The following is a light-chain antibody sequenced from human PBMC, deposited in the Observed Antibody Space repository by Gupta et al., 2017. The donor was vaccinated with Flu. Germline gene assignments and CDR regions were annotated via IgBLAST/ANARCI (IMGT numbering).Light chain of an antibody. J-gene: IGKJ1*01. CDR3: MQGAHWPWA. CDR2: LGT. Sequence: DVVMTQSPLSLAVTLGQSASISCRSSQGLVYSDGNTYLHWFQQRPGQSPRRLLYLGTNRDSGVPDRFSGSGSGTDFTLKISRVEAEDVGVYFCMQGAHWPWAFGQGTKLESK. V-gene: IGKV2-30*01. CDR1: QGLVYSDGNTY.